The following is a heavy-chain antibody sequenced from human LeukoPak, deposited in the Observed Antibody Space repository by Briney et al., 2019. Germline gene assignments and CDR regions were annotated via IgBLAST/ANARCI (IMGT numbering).Heavy chain of an antibody. CDR3: ARVVSDCGGARCYKGYLGY. CDR2: IHYSGST. J-gene: IGHJ4*02. V-gene: IGHV4-31*03. CDR1: GASISSGDYF. Sequence: PSETLSLTCSVSGASISSGDYFWTWIRQHPGKGLEWIGYIHYSGSTYYNPSLRSRMIISVDTSKNQFSLQLSSVTAADTAVYYCARVVSDCGGARCYKGYLGYWGQGTLVTVSS. D-gene: IGHD2-2*02.